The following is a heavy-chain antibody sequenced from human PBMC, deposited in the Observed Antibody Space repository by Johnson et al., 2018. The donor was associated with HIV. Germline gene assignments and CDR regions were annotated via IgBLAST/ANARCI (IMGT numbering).Heavy chain of an antibody. CDR1: GFSFDEYD. D-gene: IGHD5-12*01. CDR2: ISGSGGST. Sequence: EMQLVESGGGVARPGGSLRLSCEASGFSFDEYDMSWVRQAPGKGLEWVSAISGSGGSTYYTDSVKGRFTISRDNSKNTLYLQMSSLRAEDTAVYYCAKGRGYDYDAFDIWGQGTMVTVST. J-gene: IGHJ3*02. V-gene: IGHV3-23*04. CDR3: AKGRGYDYDAFDI.